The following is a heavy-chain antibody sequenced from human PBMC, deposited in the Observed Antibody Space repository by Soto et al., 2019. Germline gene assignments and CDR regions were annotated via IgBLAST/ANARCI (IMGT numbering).Heavy chain of an antibody. CDR1: GYTFTGYY. CDR3: ATYYYGTEDYFQH. CDR2: INPNSGGT. J-gene: IGHJ1*01. V-gene: IGHV1-2*02. D-gene: IGHD3-10*01. Sequence: ASVKVSCKASGYTFTGYYMHWVRQAPGQGLEWMGWINPNSGGTSYAQKFQGRVTMTRDTSISTAYMELSRLRSDDTAVYYCATYYYGTEDYFQHWGQGTLVTVSS.